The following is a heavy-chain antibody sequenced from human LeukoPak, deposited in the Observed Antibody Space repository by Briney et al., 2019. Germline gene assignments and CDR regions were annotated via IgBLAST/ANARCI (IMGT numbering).Heavy chain of an antibody. D-gene: IGHD2-2*01. CDR1: GFTFSSYW. CDR3: AKDRRNYQLLPLFDY. CDR2: INSDGSST. V-gene: IGHV3-74*01. J-gene: IGHJ4*02. Sequence: GGSLRLSCAASGFTFSSYWMHWVRQAPGKGLVWVSRINSDGSSTSYADSVKGRFTISRDNAKNTLYLQMNSLRAEDTAVYYCAKDRRNYQLLPLFDYWGQGTLVTVSS.